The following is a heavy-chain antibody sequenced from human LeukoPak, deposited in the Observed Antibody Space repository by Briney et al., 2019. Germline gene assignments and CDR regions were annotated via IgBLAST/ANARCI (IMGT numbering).Heavy chain of an antibody. D-gene: IGHD3-16*01. V-gene: IGHV4-30-2*01. CDR2: IYHSGST. J-gene: IGHJ4*02. Sequence: SETLSLTCAVSGGSISSGGYSWSWIRQPPGKGLEWIGYIYHSGSTYYNPSLKSRVTISVDRSKNQFSLKLSSVTAADTAVYYCARHDLGAAYWGQGTLVTVSS. CDR3: ARHDLGAAY. CDR1: GGSISSGGYS.